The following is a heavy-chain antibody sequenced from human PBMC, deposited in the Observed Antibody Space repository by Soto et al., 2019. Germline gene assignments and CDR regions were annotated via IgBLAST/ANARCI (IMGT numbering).Heavy chain of an antibody. J-gene: IGHJ5*02. V-gene: IGHV3-11*06. CDR3: VRGGGGGLFDP. Sequence: GGSRRRSCAGSGFTFGDSYMSWIRQAPGKGLEWLSYISPGSRYPAYADSVKGRFTISRDNAKRSLYLQMMSLTAEDTAIYYCVRGGGGGLFDPWGQGTMVTVSS. D-gene: IGHD2-15*01. CDR1: GFTFGDSY. CDR2: ISPGSRYP.